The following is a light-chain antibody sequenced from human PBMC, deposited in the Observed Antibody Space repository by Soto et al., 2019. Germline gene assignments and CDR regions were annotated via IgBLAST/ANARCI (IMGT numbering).Light chain of an antibody. Sequence: QSALTQPASVSGSPGQSITISCTGTSSDVGAYNYVSWYQQHPGKAPQLMIYDVSNRPSGSSNRFSGSKSGNTASLTISGVPAEDEADYYCTSYTSSSTVVVFGGGTKLTVL. CDR2: DVS. V-gene: IGLV2-14*01. CDR1: SSDVGAYNY. CDR3: TSYTSSSTVVV. J-gene: IGLJ2*01.